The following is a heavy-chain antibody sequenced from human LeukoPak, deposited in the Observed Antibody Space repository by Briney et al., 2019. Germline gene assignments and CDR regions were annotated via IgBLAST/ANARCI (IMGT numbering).Heavy chain of an antibody. D-gene: IGHD5-24*01. Sequence: KLGESLKISCKGPGYSFTTSWIGWVRQLPGKGLEWTAIIYAGNSDAKYSPSFQGQVSISTDRSISTAYLHWSSLKASDTAIYYCAIINHPDGRVYWGQGTLVTVSS. V-gene: IGHV5-51*01. J-gene: IGHJ4*02. CDR1: GYSFTTSW. CDR3: AIINHPDGRVY. CDR2: IYAGNSDA.